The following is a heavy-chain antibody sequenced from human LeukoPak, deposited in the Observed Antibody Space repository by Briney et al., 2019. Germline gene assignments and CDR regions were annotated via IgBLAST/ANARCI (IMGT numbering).Heavy chain of an antibody. J-gene: IGHJ6*02. Sequence: GRSLRLSCAASGFTFDDYAMHWVRQGPGKGLEWVSGISWNSGSIGYADSVKGRFTISRDNAKNSLYLQMNSLRAEDTALYYCAKDSNPGIAVAGTFISRYYYYGMDVWGQGTTVTVSS. CDR1: GFTFDDYA. CDR2: ISWNSGSI. V-gene: IGHV3-9*01. D-gene: IGHD6-19*01. CDR3: AKDSNPGIAVAGTFISRYYYYGMDV.